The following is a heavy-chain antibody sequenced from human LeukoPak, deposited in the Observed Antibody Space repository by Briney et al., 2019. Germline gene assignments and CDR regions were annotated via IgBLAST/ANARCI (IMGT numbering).Heavy chain of an antibody. J-gene: IGHJ6*02. CDR3: ARSWLTGYYYYYGMDV. Sequence: GGSLRLSCAASGFTFSSYAMHWVRQAPGKGLEWVAVISYDGSNKYYADSVKGRFTISRDNSKNTLYLQMNSLRAEDTAVYYCARSWLTGYYYYYGMDVWGQGTTVTVSS. CDR2: ISYDGSNK. D-gene: IGHD1-14*01. CDR1: GFTFSSYA. V-gene: IGHV3-30-3*01.